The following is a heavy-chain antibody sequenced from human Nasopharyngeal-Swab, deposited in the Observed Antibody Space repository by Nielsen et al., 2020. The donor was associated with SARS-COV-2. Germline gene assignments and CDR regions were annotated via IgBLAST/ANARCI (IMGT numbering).Heavy chain of an antibody. Sequence: GVLKIPCATSGFTFSPYTMTWVRQAPGKGLQWISYITSGNSVQYADSVRGRFTISRDNAKNSLYLQMNSLTAEETAVYYCARERGGGYGDYWGQGTLVTVSS. J-gene: IGHJ4*02. CDR3: ARERGGGYGDY. CDR1: GFTFSPYT. V-gene: IGHV3-48*04. D-gene: IGHD5-12*01. CDR2: ITSGNSV.